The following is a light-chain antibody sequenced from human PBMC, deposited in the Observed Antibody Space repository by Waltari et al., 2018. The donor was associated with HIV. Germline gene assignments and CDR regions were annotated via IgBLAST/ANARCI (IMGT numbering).Light chain of an antibody. V-gene: IGKV1-13*02. CDR3: QQYKTFPLT. CDR1: QAVFPA. CDR2: DAS. J-gene: IGKJ5*01. Sequence: AILLTQTPPSLSASVGDRVTITCRASQAVFPALAWYQQKPGRPPKLLIYDASTLQSGVSLRFSGRGSVTNFSLTVNTLHPEDFATYYCQQYKTFPLTFGQGTRVEIK.